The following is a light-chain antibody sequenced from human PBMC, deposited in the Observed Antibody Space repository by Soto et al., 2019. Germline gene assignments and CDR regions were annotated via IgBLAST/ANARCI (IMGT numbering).Light chain of an antibody. CDR3: QQSYSKPRT. J-gene: IGKJ1*01. CDR1: QGISSY. Sequence: DIQLTQSPSFLSASVGERVTITCRASQGISSYLAWYQQKPGKAPKLLICAASTLQSGVPSRFSGSGSGTDFTLTISSLQPEDFATYYCQQSYSKPRTFGQGAKVDIK. CDR2: AAS. V-gene: IGKV1-9*01.